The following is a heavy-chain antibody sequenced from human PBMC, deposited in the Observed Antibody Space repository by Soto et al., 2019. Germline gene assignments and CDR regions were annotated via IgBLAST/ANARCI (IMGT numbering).Heavy chain of an antibody. CDR1: GFTFTSYA. V-gene: IGHV3-23*01. CDR3: ARHSGYGVLGDY. Sequence: EVQLLESGGGLVQPGGSLRLSCAASGFTFTSYAMSWVRQAPGKGLEWVSALSGSGGSTYYADSVKGRFTISRDNSKNPLYLQMNSLRAEDTAVYYCARHSGYGVLGDYWGQGTLVTVSS. CDR2: LSGSGGST. D-gene: IGHD5-12*01. J-gene: IGHJ4*02.